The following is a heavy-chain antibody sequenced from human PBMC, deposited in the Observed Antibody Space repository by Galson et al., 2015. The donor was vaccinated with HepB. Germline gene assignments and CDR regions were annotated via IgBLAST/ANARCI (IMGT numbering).Heavy chain of an antibody. Sequence: SLRLSCAASGFTFSNAWMSWVRQAPGKGLEWVGHIKGKTDGGTTDYAAPVKGRFTVSKDDSKNTLFLHMNSLRTEDTAVYYCTTVGARTSWSWGQGTLVTVSS. J-gene: IGHJ1*01. CDR1: GFTFSNAW. V-gene: IGHV3-15*01. D-gene: IGHD1-26*01. CDR3: TTVGARTSWS. CDR2: IKGKTDGGTT.